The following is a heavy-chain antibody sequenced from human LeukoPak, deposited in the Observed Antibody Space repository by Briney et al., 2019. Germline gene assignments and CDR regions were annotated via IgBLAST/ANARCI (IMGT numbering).Heavy chain of an antibody. CDR1: GFTLSSYA. D-gene: IGHD4-17*01. CDR3: ARDGAVTNGRYFDY. V-gene: IGHV3-21*01. J-gene: IGHJ4*02. CDR2: ISSSSSYI. Sequence: PGGSLRLSCAASGFTLSSYAMSWVRQAPGKGLEWVSSISSSSSYIYYGDSVKGRFTISRDNAKNSLYLQMNSLRAEDTAVYYCARDGAVTNGRYFDYWGQGTLVTVSS.